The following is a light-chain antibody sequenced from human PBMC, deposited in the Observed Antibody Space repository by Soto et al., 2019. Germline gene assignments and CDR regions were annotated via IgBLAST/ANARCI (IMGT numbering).Light chain of an antibody. J-gene: IGKJ1*01. Sequence: DIQMTQSPSSLSASVGDRVTIACRASQGINNYLVWYQQKPGKVPKLLIYATSTLQSGVPSRFSGSGSGTDFTLTISSLQPDDFATYYCQKYNCAQWAFGHGTRVEVK. CDR3: QKYNCAQWA. CDR1: QGINNY. V-gene: IGKV1-27*01. CDR2: ATS.